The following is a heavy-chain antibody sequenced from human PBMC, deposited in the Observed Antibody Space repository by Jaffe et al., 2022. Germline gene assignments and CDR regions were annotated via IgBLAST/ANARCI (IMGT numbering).Heavy chain of an antibody. V-gene: IGHV3-9*01. J-gene: IGHJ4*02. CDR3: AKSPRSGDRAVYFDY. CDR1: GFTFDDYA. D-gene: IGHD2-21*01. CDR2: ISWNSGSI. Sequence: EVQLVESGGGLVQPGRSLRLSCAASGFTFDDYAMHWVRQAPGKGLEWVSGISWNSGSIGYADSVKGRFTISRDNAKNSLYLQMNSLRAEDTALYYCAKSPRSGDRAVYFDYWGQGTLVTVSS.